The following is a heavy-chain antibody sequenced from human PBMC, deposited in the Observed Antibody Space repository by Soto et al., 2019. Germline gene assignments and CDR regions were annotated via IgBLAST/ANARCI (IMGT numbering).Heavy chain of an antibody. V-gene: IGHV3-74*01. D-gene: IGHD3-9*01. CDR1: GFTFSSYW. J-gene: IGHJ4*02. CDR2: INSDGSST. CDR3: ARVSVDILTGESDY. Sequence: GGSLRLSCAASGFTFSSYWMHWVRQAPGKGLVWVSRINSDGSSTSYADSVKGRFTISRDNAKNTLYLQMNSLRAEDTAVYYCARVSVDILTGESDYWGQGTLVTVSS.